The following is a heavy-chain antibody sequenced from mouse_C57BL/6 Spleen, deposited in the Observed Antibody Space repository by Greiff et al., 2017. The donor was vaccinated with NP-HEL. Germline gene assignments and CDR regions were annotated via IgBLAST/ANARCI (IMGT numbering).Heavy chain of an antibody. J-gene: IGHJ1*03. V-gene: IGHV5-12*01. CDR2: ISNGGGST. D-gene: IGHD1-1*01. CDR1: GFTFSDYY. CDR3: ARQPSYYGSSYWYFDV. Sequence: EVQRVESGGGLVQPGGSLKLSCAASGFTFSDYYMYWVRQTPEKRLEWVAYISNGGGSTYYPDTVKGRYTISRDNAKNTLYLQMSRLKSEDTAMYYCARQPSYYGSSYWYFDVWGTGTTVTVSS.